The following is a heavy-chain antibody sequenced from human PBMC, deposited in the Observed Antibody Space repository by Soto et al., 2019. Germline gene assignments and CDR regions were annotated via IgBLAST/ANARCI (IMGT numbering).Heavy chain of an antibody. Sequence: EVQLVESGGGLVKPGGSLRLSCAASGFPFSQAWMGWVRQVPGKGLEWVGRIKSKADGGTTDYAAPVKGRFTISSDDSSNTLYLQMNSLKTEDTAVYYCTKVLGYCSGGNCFTFDYWGQGAVVTVSS. D-gene: IGHD2-15*01. CDR3: TKVLGYCSGGNCFTFDY. CDR2: IKSKADGGTT. CDR1: GFPFSQAW. J-gene: IGHJ4*02. V-gene: IGHV3-15*01.